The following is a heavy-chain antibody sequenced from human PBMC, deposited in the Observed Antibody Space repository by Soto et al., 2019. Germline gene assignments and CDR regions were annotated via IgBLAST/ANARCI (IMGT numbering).Heavy chain of an antibody. Sequence: PTETLSLTCAVYGGSFSGYYWSWIRQPPGKGLEWIGEINHSGSTNYNPSLKSRVTISVDTSKNQFSLKLSSVTAADTAVYYCARGFKGGTQVIVVVPAAHPFDYWGQGTLVTVSS. D-gene: IGHD2-2*01. CDR1: GGSFSGYY. CDR3: ARGFKGGTQVIVVVPAAHPFDY. J-gene: IGHJ4*02. CDR2: INHSGST. V-gene: IGHV4-34*01.